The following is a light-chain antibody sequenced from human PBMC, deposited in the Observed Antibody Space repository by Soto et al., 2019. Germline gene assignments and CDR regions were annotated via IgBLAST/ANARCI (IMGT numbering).Light chain of an antibody. Sequence: DIQMTQSPSTLSASVGDRVTITCRANQSISSWVAWYQQKPGKAPKLLIYDASSLESGVPSRFSGSGSGTEFTLTISSLQPDDFATYYCQQYNSYSLTFGGGTKVDIK. J-gene: IGKJ4*01. V-gene: IGKV1-5*01. CDR2: DAS. CDR3: QQYNSYSLT. CDR1: QSISSW.